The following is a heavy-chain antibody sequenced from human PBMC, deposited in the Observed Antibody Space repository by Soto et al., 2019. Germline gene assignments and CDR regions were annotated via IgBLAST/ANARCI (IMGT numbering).Heavy chain of an antibody. J-gene: IGHJ6*02. V-gene: IGHV1-69*01. D-gene: IGHD5-12*01. CDR1: GGTFSSYA. CDR3: ARAGRDGYNYYYYYGMDV. CDR2: IIPIVGTA. Sequence: QVQMVQSGAEVKKPGSSVKVSCKASGGTFSSYAISWVRQAPGQGLEWMGGIIPIVGTANYAQKFQGRVTITADESTSTAYMELSSLRSEDTAVYYCARAGRDGYNYYYYYGMDVLGQGTTVTGSS.